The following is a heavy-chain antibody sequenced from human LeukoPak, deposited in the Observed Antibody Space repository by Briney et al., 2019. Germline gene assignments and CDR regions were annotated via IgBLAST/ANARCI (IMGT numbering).Heavy chain of an antibody. Sequence: SVTLSLTCAVYGGSFSGYYWSWILQPPGKGLEWIGEINHSGSTNYNPSLKSRVTISVDTSKNQFSLKLSSVTAADTAVYYCARHKDSSSWYSHFDYWGQGTLVTVSS. D-gene: IGHD6-13*01. CDR3: ARHKDSSSWYSHFDY. CDR1: GGSFSGYY. CDR2: INHSGST. V-gene: IGHV4-34*01. J-gene: IGHJ4*02.